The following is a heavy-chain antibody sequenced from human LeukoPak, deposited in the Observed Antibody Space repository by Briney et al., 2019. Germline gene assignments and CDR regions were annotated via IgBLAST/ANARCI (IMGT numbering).Heavy chain of an antibody. CDR3: ARGGSSSWYGCYGY. J-gene: IGHJ4*02. CDR2: IIPILGTA. V-gene: IGHV1-69*13. CDR1: GGTFSSYA. D-gene: IGHD6-13*01. Sequence: ASVKVSCKASGGTFSSYATSWVRQAPGQGLEWMGGIIPILGTANYAQKFQGRVTITADESSSTAYMELSSLRSEDTAVYYCARGGSSSWYGCYGYWGQGTLVTVSS.